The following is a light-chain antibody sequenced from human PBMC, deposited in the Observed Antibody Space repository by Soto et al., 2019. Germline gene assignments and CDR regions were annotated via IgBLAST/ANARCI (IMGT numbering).Light chain of an antibody. J-gene: IGKJ1*01. CDR3: QQYGSSPRT. Sequence: EILLTQSPGTLSLSPAERSTLSCGASQSVSSSFLAWYQQKPGQAPRLLIYGASNRATGIPDRFSGSGSGTDFSLTISSLEPEDFAVYYCQQYGSSPRTFGQGTKVDIK. V-gene: IGKV3-20*01. CDR1: QSVSSSF. CDR2: GAS.